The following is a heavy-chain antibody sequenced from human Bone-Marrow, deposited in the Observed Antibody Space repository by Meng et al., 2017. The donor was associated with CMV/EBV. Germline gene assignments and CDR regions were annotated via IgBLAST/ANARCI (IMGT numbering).Heavy chain of an antibody. CDR2: IGTAGDT. CDR3: ATGWFDP. CDR1: GFTFSSYD. D-gene: IGHD1-14*01. J-gene: IGHJ5*02. Sequence: GESLKISCAASGFTFSSYDMHWVRQATGKGLEWVSAIGTAGDTYYPGSVKGRFTISRDNSKNTLYLQMNSLRAEDTAVYYCATGWFDPWGQGTLVTVSS. V-gene: IGHV3-13*01.